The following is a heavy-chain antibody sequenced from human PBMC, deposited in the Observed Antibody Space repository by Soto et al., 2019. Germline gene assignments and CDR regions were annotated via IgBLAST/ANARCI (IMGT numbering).Heavy chain of an antibody. CDR1: GGAISSGIYS. Sequence: PSDTLAHTCTVSGGAISSGIYSWGWIRQPPGKGLEWIGYIYHSGNTYYNPSLKSRVTMSVDTSKNQFSLKLSSVTAADTAVYYCARLGGYCSTSGCYGDYAMDGWGQGSRVTVSS. V-gene: IGHV4-39*01. J-gene: IGHJ6*02. CDR3: ARLGGYCSTSGCYGDYAMDG. D-gene: IGHD2-2*01. CDR2: IYHSGNT.